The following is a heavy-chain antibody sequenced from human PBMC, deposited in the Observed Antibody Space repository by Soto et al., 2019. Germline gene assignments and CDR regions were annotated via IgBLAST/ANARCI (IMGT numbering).Heavy chain of an antibody. CDR1: GGSIRVTGYF. J-gene: IGHJ5*02. D-gene: IGHD7-27*01. V-gene: IGHV4-39*01. Sequence: PSETLCLTWTVSGGSIRVTGYFWGWIRQPPGKALEWIAGIYHSGSTYYDPSLKSRVTMSVDTSNNQFALTLNSVTAADTAVYFCARDSGWFDPWGQGTLVTVSS. CDR2: IYHSGST. CDR3: ARDSGWFDP.